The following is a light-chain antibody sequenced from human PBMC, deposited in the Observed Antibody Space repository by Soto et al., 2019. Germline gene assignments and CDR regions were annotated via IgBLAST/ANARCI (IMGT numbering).Light chain of an antibody. CDR1: QGVNSW. CDR2: EAS. CDR3: QQGNCSPTT. J-gene: IGKJ5*01. V-gene: IGKV1-12*01. Sequence: DIHMTQSPSSVSASVGDRVTITCRASQGVNSWLVWYQQKPGKAPELLIYEASTLRSGVPSRFSGSGSGTEFTLTISSLQPEDFANYYGQQGNCSPTTFGEGTRLEIK.